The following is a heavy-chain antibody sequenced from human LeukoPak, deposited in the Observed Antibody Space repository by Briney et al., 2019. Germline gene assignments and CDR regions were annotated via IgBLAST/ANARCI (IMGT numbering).Heavy chain of an antibody. D-gene: IGHD6-19*01. J-gene: IGHJ3*01. V-gene: IGHV3-66*01. CDR3: AKDSDIAVAGSDDALAV. Sequence: GGSLRLSCAASGFTVSSNYMSWVRQAPGKGLEWVSVIFSGGSTYYADSVKGRFTISRDNSKNTLYLQMNSLRAEDTAVYYCAKDSDIAVAGSDDALAVWGQGTIVTVSS. CDR1: GFTVSSNY. CDR2: IFSGGST.